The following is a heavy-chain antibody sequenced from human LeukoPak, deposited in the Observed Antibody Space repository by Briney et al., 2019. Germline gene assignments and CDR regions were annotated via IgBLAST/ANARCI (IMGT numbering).Heavy chain of an antibody. D-gene: IGHD3-10*01. V-gene: IGHV4-34*01. CDR1: GGFFSGYY. CDR3: ARGRGAALRGPRYFDY. Sequence: SETLSLTCAVYGGFFSGYYWSWIRQPPGKGLEWIGEINHSGSTNYNPSLKSRVTISVDTSKNQFSLKLSSVTAADTAVYYCARGRGAALRGPRYFDYWGQGTLVTVSS. CDR2: INHSGST. J-gene: IGHJ4*02.